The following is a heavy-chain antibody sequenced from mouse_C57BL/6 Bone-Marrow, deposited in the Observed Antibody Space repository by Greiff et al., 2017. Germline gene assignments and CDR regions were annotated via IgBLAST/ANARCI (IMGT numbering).Heavy chain of an antibody. CDR2: IGPNSGGP. Sequence: VQLKQPGAELVKPGASVKLSCKASGYTFTNYWMHWVKQRPGRGLEWIGRIGPNSGGPKYNEKFKCKATLTVDKHSSTAYMHLSSLTSEDSAVYYCARDYSDNSYNWYFDVWGKGTTVTVSS. D-gene: IGHD1-1*01. CDR3: ARDYSDNSYNWYFDV. CDR1: GYTFTNYW. V-gene: IGHV1-72*01. J-gene: IGHJ1*03.